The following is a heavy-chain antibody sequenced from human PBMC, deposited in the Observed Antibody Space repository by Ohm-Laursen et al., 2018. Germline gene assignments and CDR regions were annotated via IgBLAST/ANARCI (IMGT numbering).Heavy chain of an antibody. CDR3: ARDQGWVDY. J-gene: IGHJ4*02. V-gene: IGHV3-21*01. CDR1: GFTFSTYS. Sequence: SLRLSCAASGFTFSTYSMTWVRQAPGKALEWVSSITISSSYIYYADSVEGRFTISRDNAENSLYLQMNSLRAEDTAVYYCARDQGWVDYWGQGTLATVSS. CDR2: ITISSSYI. D-gene: IGHD6-19*01.